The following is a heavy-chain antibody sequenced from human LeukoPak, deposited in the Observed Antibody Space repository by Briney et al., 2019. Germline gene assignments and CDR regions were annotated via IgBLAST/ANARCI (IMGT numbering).Heavy chain of an antibody. CDR1: GGSISGYY. D-gene: IGHD2-2*01. CDR2: IYTSGST. CDR3: AREGVVVPAAKYSSSWYGPNYFDY. J-gene: IGHJ4*02. V-gene: IGHV4-4*07. Sequence: SETLSLTCTVSGGSISGYYWSWIRQPAGKGLEWIGRIYTSGSTNYNPSLKSRVIMSVDTSKNQFSLKLSSVTAADTAVYYCAREGVVVPAAKYSSSWYGPNYFDYWGQGTLVTVSS.